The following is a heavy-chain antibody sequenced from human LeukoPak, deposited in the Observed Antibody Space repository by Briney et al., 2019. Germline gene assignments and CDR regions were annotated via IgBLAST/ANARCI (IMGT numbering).Heavy chain of an antibody. J-gene: IGHJ4*02. CDR2: IYYSGST. CDR3: ARGHDSNGLLGY. D-gene: IGHD3-22*01. Sequence: KASETLSLTCTVSGGSISSGGYYWSWIRQHPGKGLEWIGYIYYSGSTYYNPSLKSRVTISVDTSKNQFSLKLTSVTAPDTAVYYCARGHDSNGLLGYWGQGTLVTVSS. V-gene: IGHV4-31*03. CDR1: GGSISSGGYY.